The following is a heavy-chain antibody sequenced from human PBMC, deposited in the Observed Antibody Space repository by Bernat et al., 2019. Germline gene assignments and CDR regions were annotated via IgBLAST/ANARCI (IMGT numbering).Heavy chain of an antibody. CDR2: IDPSDSYT. V-gene: IGHV5-10-1*03. D-gene: IGHD3-10*01. CDR1: GYSFTSYW. CDR3: ASRYGSGSYGYGMDV. J-gene: IGHJ6*02. Sequence: EVQLVQSGAEVKKPGESLRISCKGSGYSFTSYWISWVRQMPGKGLEWMGRIDPSDSYTNYSPSFQGHVTISADKSISTAYLQWSSLKASDTAMYYCASRYGSGSYGYGMDVWGQGTTVTVSS.